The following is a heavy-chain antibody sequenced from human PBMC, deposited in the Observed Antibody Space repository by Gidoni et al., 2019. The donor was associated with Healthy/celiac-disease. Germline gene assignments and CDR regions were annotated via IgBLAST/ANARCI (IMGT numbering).Heavy chain of an antibody. Sequence: QVQLVQSGAEVKKPGSSVKVSCKASGGTFSSYAISWVRQAPGQGLEWMGGIIPIFGPANYAQKFQGRVTITADESTSTAYMELSSLRSEDTAVYYCARDRYGSGRKRNSGFRYYFDYWGQGTLVTVSS. D-gene: IGHD3-10*01. CDR3: ARDRYGSGRKRNSGFRYYFDY. J-gene: IGHJ4*02. CDR1: GGTFSSYA. V-gene: IGHV1-69*01. CDR2: IIPIFGPA.